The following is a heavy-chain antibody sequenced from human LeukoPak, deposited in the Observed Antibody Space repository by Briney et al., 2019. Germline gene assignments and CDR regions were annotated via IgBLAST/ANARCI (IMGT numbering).Heavy chain of an antibody. CDR3: ARDMKPAAPHWFDP. D-gene: IGHD2-2*01. V-gene: IGHV3-21*04. J-gene: IGHJ5*02. CDR2: ISSSSSYI. CDR1: GFTFSSYS. Sequence: PGGSLRLSCAASGFTFSSYSMNWVRQAPGKGLEWVSSISSSSSYIYYADSVKGRFTISRDNAKNSLYLQMNSLRAEDTAVYYCARDMKPAAPHWFDPWGQGTLVTVSS.